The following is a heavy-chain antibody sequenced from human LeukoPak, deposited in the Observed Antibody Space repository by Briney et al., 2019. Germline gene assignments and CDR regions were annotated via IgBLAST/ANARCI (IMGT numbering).Heavy chain of an antibody. J-gene: IGHJ4*02. V-gene: IGHV4-59*01. CDR1: DDSISTYC. CDR3: ARAVGDSGHGRYFDY. D-gene: IGHD5-12*01. CDR2: VENTGSI. Sequence: SETLSLTCTVSDDSISTYCWSWIRQPPGKGLEWIGNVENTGSINYNPSLESRVTISVDTSKNQFSLRLNSVTAADTAVYYCARAVGDSGHGRYFDYWGQGTLVTVSS.